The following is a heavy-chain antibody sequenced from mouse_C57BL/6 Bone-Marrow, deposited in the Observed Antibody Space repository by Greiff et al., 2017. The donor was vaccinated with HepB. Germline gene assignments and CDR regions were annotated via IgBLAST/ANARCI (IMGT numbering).Heavy chain of an antibody. CDR3: ARSGDYDGAWFAY. D-gene: IGHD2-4*01. CDR2: IYPVSGST. V-gene: IGHV1-55*01. CDR1: GYTFTSYW. J-gene: IGHJ3*01. Sequence: VQLQQSGAELVKPGASVKMSCKASGYTFTSYWITWVKQRPGQGLEWIGDIYPVSGSTNYNEKFKSKATLTVDTSSSTAYMQLSSLTSEDSAVYYCARSGDYDGAWFAYWGQGTLVTVSA.